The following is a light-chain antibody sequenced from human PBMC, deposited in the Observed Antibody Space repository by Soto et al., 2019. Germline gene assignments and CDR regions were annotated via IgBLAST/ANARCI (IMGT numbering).Light chain of an antibody. J-gene: IGKJ5*01. CDR3: QQYNNWHFG. V-gene: IGKV3-15*01. Sequence: EIVMTQSPATLSVSPGERATLSCRASQSVSSNLAWYQQKPGQAPRLLIYGASTRATGIPARFSGSGSGTAFALTISSLQAEDFTVYYCQQYNNWHFGFGQGTRLEIK. CDR1: QSVSSN. CDR2: GAS.